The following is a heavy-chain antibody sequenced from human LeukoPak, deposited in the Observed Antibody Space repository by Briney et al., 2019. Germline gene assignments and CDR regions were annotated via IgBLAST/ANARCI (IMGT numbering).Heavy chain of an antibody. CDR1: GFTFSSYW. Sequence: PGGSLRLSCVGSGFTFSSYWIHWVRQVPGKGLVWVARINNDGSGSSYADFVKGRLTISRDNAKDSLYLQMNSLRAEDTAVYYCARDGTPIYSTGWVYMDVWGKGTTVTISS. D-gene: IGHD6-25*01. CDR3: ARDGTPIYSTGWVYMDV. V-gene: IGHV3-74*01. CDR2: INNDGSGS. J-gene: IGHJ6*03.